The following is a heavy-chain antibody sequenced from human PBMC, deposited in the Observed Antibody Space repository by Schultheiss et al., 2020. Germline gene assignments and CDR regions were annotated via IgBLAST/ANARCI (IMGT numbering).Heavy chain of an antibody. CDR1: GFTFSSYW. CDR2: IKQDGSEK. V-gene: IGHV3-7*01. J-gene: IGHJ4*02. CDR3: ARVPRSYSSTTWGGDYFDY. Sequence: GGSLRLSCAASGFTFSSYWMSWVRQAPGKGLEWVANIKQDGSEKYYVDSVKGRFTISRDNAQNSLYLQMNSLRAEDTAVYYCARVPRSYSSTTWGGDYFDYWGQGTLVTVSS. D-gene: IGHD6-13*01.